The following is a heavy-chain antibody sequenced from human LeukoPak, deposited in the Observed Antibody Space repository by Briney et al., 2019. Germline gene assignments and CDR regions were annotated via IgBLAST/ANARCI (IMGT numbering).Heavy chain of an antibody. Sequence: PSETLSLTCTVSGGSISTYYWSWIRQPPGKGLEWIGYIDYSGATNYSPALKSRVTMSVDTSKHQFSLKLSSVTAADTAVYYCARVGSYCFDYWGQGTLVTVSS. CDR3: ARVGSYCFDY. CDR1: GGSISTYY. J-gene: IGHJ4*02. CDR2: IDYSGAT. D-gene: IGHD3-10*01. V-gene: IGHV4-59*01.